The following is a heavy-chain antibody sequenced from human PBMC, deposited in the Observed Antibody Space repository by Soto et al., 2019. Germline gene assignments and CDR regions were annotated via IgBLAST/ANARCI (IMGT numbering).Heavy chain of an antibody. V-gene: IGHV5-10-1*01. CDR3: ARHQSPSYYGSGSYGYGMDV. D-gene: IGHD3-10*01. CDR1: GYSFTSYW. CDR2: IDPSDSYT. Sequence: GESLKISFKGPGYSFTSYWIGLVRQMHGKVLEWMGRIDPSDSYTNYSPSFQGHVTISADKSISTAYLQWSSLKASDTAMYYCARHQSPSYYGSGSYGYGMDVWGQGTTVTVSS. J-gene: IGHJ6*02.